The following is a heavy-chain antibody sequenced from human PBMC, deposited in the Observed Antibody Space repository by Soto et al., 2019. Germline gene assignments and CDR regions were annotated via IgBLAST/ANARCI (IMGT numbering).Heavy chain of an antibody. CDR2: SIPIFNST. J-gene: IGHJ5*01. Sequence: SVKVSCKVSGSRYSNYVISWVRQAPAHGLEWLGRSIPIFNSTKYAQSFQGRFTITADKSTSTASLELSSLRSDDTAGYYCVREGRGKNDGDNGRVGRGSWG. CDR3: VREGRGKNDGDNGRVGRGS. V-gene: IGHV1-69*06. D-gene: IGHD1-1*01. CDR1: GSRYSNYV.